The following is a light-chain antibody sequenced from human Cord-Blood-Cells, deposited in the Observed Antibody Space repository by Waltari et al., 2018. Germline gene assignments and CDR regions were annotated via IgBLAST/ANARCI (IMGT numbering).Light chain of an antibody. CDR3: CSYAGSSTFVV. Sequence: QSALTQPASVSGSPGQSITISCTGTSSDVGSYNLVSWYQQHPGKAPKLMIDEGSKRPSGFSNRFSGSKSGNTASLTISGLQAEDEADYYCCSYAGSSTFVVFGGGTKLTVL. CDR1: SSDVGSYNL. J-gene: IGLJ2*01. CDR2: EGS. V-gene: IGLV2-23*03.